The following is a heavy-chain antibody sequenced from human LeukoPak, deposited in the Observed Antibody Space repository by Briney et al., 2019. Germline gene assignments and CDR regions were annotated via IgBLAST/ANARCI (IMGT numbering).Heavy chain of an antibody. D-gene: IGHD2-2*01. J-gene: IGHJ4*02. CDR1: GFTFSSYS. Sequence: PGGSLRLSCAASGFTFSSYSMNWVRQAPGKGLEWVSSISSSSSYIYYADSVKGRFTISRDNAKNSLYLQMNSLRAEDTAVYYCARDCHLVGTSCHFDYWGQGTLVTVSS. CDR2: ISSSSSYI. V-gene: IGHV3-21*01. CDR3: ARDCHLVGTSCHFDY.